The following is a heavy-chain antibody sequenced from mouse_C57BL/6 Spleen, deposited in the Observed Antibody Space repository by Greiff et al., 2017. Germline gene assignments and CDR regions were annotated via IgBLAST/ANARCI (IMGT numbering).Heavy chain of an antibody. CDR2: ISYDGSN. J-gene: IGHJ1*03. V-gene: IGHV3-6*01. CDR3: ATGRDNWYFDV. Sequence: EVKLVESGPGLVKPSQSLSLTCSVTGYSITSGYYWNWIRQFPGNKLEWMGYISYDGSNNYNPSLKNRISITRDTSKNQFFLKLNSVTTEDTATYYCATGRDNWYFDVWGTGTTVTVSS. CDR1: GYSITSGYY.